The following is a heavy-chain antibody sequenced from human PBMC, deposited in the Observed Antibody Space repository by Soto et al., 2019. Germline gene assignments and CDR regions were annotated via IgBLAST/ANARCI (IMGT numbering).Heavy chain of an antibody. Sequence: ASVKVSCKASGGTFSSYAISWVRQAPGQGLEWMGGIIPIFGTANYAQKFQGRVTITADESTSTAYMELSSLRSEDTAVYYCAGRGYSGYDYYYYYGMDVWGQGTTVTVS. CDR2: IIPIFGTA. D-gene: IGHD5-12*01. CDR1: GGTFSSYA. V-gene: IGHV1-69*13. J-gene: IGHJ6*02. CDR3: AGRGYSGYDYYYYYGMDV.